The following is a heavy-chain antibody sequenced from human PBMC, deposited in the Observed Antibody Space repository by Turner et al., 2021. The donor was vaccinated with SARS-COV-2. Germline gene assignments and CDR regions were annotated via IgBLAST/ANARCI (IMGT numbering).Heavy chain of an antibody. CDR3: AKSGGMYCSGGNCYSSYFDY. D-gene: IGHD2-15*01. V-gene: IGHV3-30*18. Sequence: QVQLVESGGGVVQPGRSLRLSCAASGFTFSNYGVHWVRQAPGKGLEWVAVISYDGSNKYEADSVKGRFTISRDNSKNTLYLQMNSLRAEDTAVYYCAKSGGMYCSGGNCYSSYFDYWGQGTLVTVS. CDR2: ISYDGSNK. CDR1: GFTFSNYG. J-gene: IGHJ4*02.